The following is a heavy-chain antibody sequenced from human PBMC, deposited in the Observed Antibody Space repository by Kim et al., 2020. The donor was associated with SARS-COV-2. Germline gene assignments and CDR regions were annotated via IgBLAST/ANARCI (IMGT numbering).Heavy chain of an antibody. D-gene: IGHD3-10*01. V-gene: IGHV7-4-1*02. CDR1: GYTFTSYA. J-gene: IGHJ5*01. CDR3: ARDRGLLWFGEGMANWFDP. Sequence: ASVKVSCKASGYTFTSYAMNWVRQAPGQGLEWMGWINTNTGNPTYAQGFTGRFVFSLDTSVSTAYLQISSLKAEDTAVYYCARDRGLLWFGEGMANWFDPWAKEPWSPSPQ. CDR2: INTNTGNP.